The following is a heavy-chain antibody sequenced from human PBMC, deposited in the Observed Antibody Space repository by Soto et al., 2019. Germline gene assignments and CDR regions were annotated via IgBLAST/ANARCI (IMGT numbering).Heavy chain of an antibody. CDR3: ATVDYGEDY. V-gene: IGHV4-59*01. J-gene: IGHJ4*02. D-gene: IGHD4-17*01. CDR2: IYYSGST. CDR1: DGSINNYY. Sequence: PSETLSLTCTVSDGSINNYYWSWIRQPPGKGLEWIGYIYYSGSTNYSPSLKSRVTISIDTSKSQFSLKLSSVTAADTAVYYCATVDYGEDYWGQGALVTVSS.